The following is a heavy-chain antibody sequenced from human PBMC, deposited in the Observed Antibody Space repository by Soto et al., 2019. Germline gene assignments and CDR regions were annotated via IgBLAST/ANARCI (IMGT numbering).Heavy chain of an antibody. CDR2: INSDGSST. J-gene: IGHJ4*02. D-gene: IGHD3-22*01. CDR3: AKGYYDSSGYYDYFDY. CDR1: GFTFSSYW. V-gene: IGHV3-74*01. Sequence: GGSLRLSCAASGFTFSSYWMHWVRQAPGKGLVWVSRINSDGSSTSYADSVKGRFTISRDNAKNTLYLQMNSLRAEDTAVYYCAKGYYDSSGYYDYFDYWGQGTLVTVSS.